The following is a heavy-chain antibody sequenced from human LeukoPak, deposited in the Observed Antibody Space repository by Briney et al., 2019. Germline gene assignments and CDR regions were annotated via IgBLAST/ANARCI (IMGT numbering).Heavy chain of an antibody. V-gene: IGHV1-69*02. CDR1: GGTFGSYT. Sequence: SVKVSCKASGGTFGSYTISWVRQAPGQGLEWMGRIIPILGIANYAQKFQGRVTITADKSTSTAYMELSSLRSEDTAVYYCARGQSGWKEFDYWGQGTLITVSS. CDR3: ARGQSGWKEFDY. CDR2: IIPILGIA. D-gene: IGHD1-1*01. J-gene: IGHJ4*02.